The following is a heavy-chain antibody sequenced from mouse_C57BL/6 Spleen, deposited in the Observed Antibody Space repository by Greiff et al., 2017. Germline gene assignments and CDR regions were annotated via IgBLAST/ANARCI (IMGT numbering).Heavy chain of an antibody. Sequence: VKLMESGAELVKPGASVKISCKASGYAFSSYWMNWVKQRPGKGLEWIGQIYPGDGDTNYNGKFKGKATLTADKSSSTAYMQLSSLTSEDSAVYFCARNNYDYNYFDYWGQGTTLTVSS. J-gene: IGHJ2*01. CDR2: IYPGDGDT. CDR1: GYAFSSYW. V-gene: IGHV1-80*01. CDR3: ARNNYDYNYFDY. D-gene: IGHD2-4*01.